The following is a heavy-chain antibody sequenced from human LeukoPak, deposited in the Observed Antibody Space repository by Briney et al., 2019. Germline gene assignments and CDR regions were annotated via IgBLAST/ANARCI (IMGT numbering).Heavy chain of an antibody. J-gene: IGHJ1*01. V-gene: IGHV3-30-3*01. D-gene: IGHD2-21*01. Sequence: GGSLRLSCAASGFTFSSYAMHWVRQAPGKGLEWVAVISYDGGNKYYADSVKGRFTISRDNSKNTLYLQMNSLRAEDTAVYYCAKARIPPPLAYCGGDCYSEYFQHWGQGTLVTVSS. CDR2: ISYDGGNK. CDR1: GFTFSSYA. CDR3: AKARIPPPLAYCGGDCYSEYFQH.